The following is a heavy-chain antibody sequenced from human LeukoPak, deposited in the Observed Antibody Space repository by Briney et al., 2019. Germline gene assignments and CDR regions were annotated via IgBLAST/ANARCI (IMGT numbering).Heavy chain of an antibody. J-gene: IGHJ6*02. Sequence: AGGSLRLSCAASGFTFSSYWMSWVRQAPGKGLEWVANIKQDGSEKYYVDSVKGRFTISRDNAKNSLYLQMNSLRAEDTAVYYCARVMGYYGSGSHSRASRYYYGMDVWGQGTTVTVSS. V-gene: IGHV3-7*03. CDR2: IKQDGSEK. D-gene: IGHD3-10*01. CDR3: ARVMGYYGSGSHSRASRYYYGMDV. CDR1: GFTFSSYW.